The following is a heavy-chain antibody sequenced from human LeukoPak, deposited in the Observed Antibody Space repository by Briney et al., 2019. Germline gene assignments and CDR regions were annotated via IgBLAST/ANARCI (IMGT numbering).Heavy chain of an antibody. Sequence: SETLSLTCTVSNFSISSGYFWGWIRQPPGKGLEWIGSFYRYGSTYYNPSLKSRVTISVDTSKNQFSLKLSSVTAADTAVYYCARHGTVNHFDYWGQGTLVTVSS. CDR1: NFSISSGYF. CDR2: FYRYGST. J-gene: IGHJ4*02. D-gene: IGHD1-26*01. V-gene: IGHV4-38-2*02. CDR3: ARHGTVNHFDY.